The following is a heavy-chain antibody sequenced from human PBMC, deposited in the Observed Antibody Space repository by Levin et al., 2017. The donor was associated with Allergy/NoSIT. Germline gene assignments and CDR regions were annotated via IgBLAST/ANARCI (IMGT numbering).Heavy chain of an antibody. V-gene: IGHV5-51*01. CDR3: ARRDSDGSNSFDY. CDR2: IFPSDSDT. Sequence: GESLKISCQASGYSFTSYWFGWVRQRPGKGLEWMGLIFPSDSDTRVSPSFQGQIIMSVDKSINTAYLQWSSLKASYSAMDYCARRDSDGSNSFDYWGQGTLVTVSS. CDR1: GYSFTSYW. J-gene: IGHJ4*02. D-gene: IGHD4-23*01.